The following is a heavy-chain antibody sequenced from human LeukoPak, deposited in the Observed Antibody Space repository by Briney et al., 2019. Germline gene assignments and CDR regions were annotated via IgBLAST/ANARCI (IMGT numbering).Heavy chain of an antibody. CDR3: ARNHRKGIFDWLLYGFDY. CDR1: GYTFSSFG. CDR2: ISAYNGNT. V-gene: IGHV1-18*01. J-gene: IGHJ4*02. D-gene: IGHD3-9*01. Sequence: ASVKVSCKASGYTFSSFGISWVRQAPGQGLEWMGWISAYNGNTNYAQKLQGRATMTTDTSTSTAYMELRSLRSDDTAVYYCARNHRKGIFDWLLYGFDYWGQGTLVTVSS.